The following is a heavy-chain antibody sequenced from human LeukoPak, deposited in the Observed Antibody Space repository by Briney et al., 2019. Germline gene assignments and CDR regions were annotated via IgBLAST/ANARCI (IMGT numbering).Heavy chain of an antibody. CDR3: AKDGNKVPRLYDSSGGFDY. D-gene: IGHD3-22*01. CDR1: GFTFSSYG. V-gene: IGHV3-30*02. Sequence: GGSLRLSCAASGFTFSSYGMHWVRQAPGKGLEWVAFIRYDGSNKYYADSVKGRFTISGDNSKNTLYLQMNSLRAEDTAVYYCAKDGNKVPRLYDSSGGFDYWGQGTLVTVSS. J-gene: IGHJ4*02. CDR2: IRYDGSNK.